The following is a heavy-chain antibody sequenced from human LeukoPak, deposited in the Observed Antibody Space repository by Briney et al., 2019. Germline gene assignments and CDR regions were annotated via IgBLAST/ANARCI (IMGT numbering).Heavy chain of an antibody. CDR1: GVIFKNFA. V-gene: IGHV3-30-3*01. CDR3: ARAGRADGDYHYFEY. CDR2: ISYDGSNK. Sequence: GGSLRLSCAASGVIFKNFAFHWVRQAPGKGLEWVAAISYDGSNKYYADSVRGRLTISRDNSKNTLYLQMNSLRAEDTAVYYCARAGRADGDYHYFEYWGQGTLVTVSS. J-gene: IGHJ4*02. D-gene: IGHD4-17*01.